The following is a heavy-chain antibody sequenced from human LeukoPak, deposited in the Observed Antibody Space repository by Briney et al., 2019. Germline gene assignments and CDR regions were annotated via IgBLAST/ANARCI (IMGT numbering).Heavy chain of an antibody. CDR1: GFTFSSYS. Sequence: GGSLRLSCAASGFTFSSYSMNWVRQAPGKGLEWVSSISSSSSYIYYADSVKGRFTISRDNSKNTLYLQMNSLRAEDTAVYYCAKDGSGWIDYWGQGTLVTVSS. CDR3: AKDGSGWIDY. J-gene: IGHJ4*02. D-gene: IGHD6-19*01. V-gene: IGHV3-21*01. CDR2: ISSSSSYI.